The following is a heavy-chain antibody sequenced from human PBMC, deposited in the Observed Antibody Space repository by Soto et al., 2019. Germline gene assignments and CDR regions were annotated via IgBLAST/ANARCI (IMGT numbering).Heavy chain of an antibody. CDR1: GFTFSSYS. Sequence: GGSLRLSCAASGFTFSSYSMNWVRQAPGKGLEWVSSISSSSSYIYYADSVKGRFTISRDNAKNSLYLQMNSLRAEDTAVYYCASNSKLNQWSNTREGPLYCTNGVCLGDYYYGMDVWGQGTTVTVSS. D-gene: IGHD2-8*01. V-gene: IGHV3-21*01. CDR3: ASNSKLNQWSNTREGPLYCTNGVCLGDYYYGMDV. J-gene: IGHJ6*02. CDR2: ISSSSSYI.